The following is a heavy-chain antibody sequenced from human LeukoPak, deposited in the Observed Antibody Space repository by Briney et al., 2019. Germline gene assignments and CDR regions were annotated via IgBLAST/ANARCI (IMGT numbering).Heavy chain of an antibody. CDR2: MNPNSGNT. V-gene: IGHV1-8*03. D-gene: IGHD3-10*01. CDR1: GYTFTGYY. CDR3: ARGSYGSGSYYIDYYYYYMDV. Sequence: ASVKVSCKASGYTFTGYYMHWVRQAPGQGLEWMGWMNPNSGNTAYAQKFQGRVTITRNTSISTAYMELSSLRSEDTAVYYCARGSYGSGSYYIDYYYYYMDVWGKGTTVTISS. J-gene: IGHJ6*03.